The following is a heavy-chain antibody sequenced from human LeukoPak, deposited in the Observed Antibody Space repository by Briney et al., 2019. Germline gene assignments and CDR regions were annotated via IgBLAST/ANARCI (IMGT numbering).Heavy chain of an antibody. CDR3: ATDLSGASDY. CDR1: GFTFSSYW. V-gene: IGHV3-74*01. Sequence: GGSLRLSCAASGFTFSSYWMHWVRQAPGPGLVWVSRIDTGGGWTDYADSVKGRFTVSRDNAKNALFLQMNSLRAEDTAVYYCATDLSGASDYWGQGTLVTVSS. D-gene: IGHD3-10*01. J-gene: IGHJ4*02. CDR2: IDTGGGWT.